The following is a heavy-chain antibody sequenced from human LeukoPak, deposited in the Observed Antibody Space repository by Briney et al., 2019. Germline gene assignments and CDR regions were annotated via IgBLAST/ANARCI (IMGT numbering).Heavy chain of an antibody. CDR3: AHRCPPWGYTDYFAN. J-gene: IGHJ4*02. CDR1: GYTLSSPRPG. V-gene: IGHV2-5*01. D-gene: IGHD5-18*01. CDR2: IHSNNNK. Sequence: SRPTLLNPTQTLTLTCTFSGYTLSSPRPGVGWNRHPPGKPLESLTLIHSNNNKLYSSSLETRLTIIKDTSKNQVVLIMTNMHPVDTATHYRAHRCPPWGYTDYFANWGQGILVTASS.